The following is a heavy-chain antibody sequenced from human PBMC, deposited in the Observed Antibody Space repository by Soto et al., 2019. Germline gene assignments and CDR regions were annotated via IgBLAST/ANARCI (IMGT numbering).Heavy chain of an antibody. J-gene: IGHJ4*02. V-gene: IGHV4-59*01. CDR1: GGSISSYY. CDR2: IYYGGST. Sequence: KPSETLSLTCTVSGGSISSYYWSWIRQPPGKGLEWIGYIYYGGSTNYNPSLKSRGTISVDTSKNQFSLKLSSVTAADTAMYYCARGLKLYSSGWYDFDYWGQGTLVTVSS. CDR3: ARGLKLYSSGWYDFDY. D-gene: IGHD6-19*01.